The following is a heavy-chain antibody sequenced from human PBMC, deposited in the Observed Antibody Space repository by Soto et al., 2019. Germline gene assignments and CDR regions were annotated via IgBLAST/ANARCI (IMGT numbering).Heavy chain of an antibody. J-gene: IGHJ4*02. CDR1: GGTFSSYA. D-gene: IGHD6-19*01. CDR3: ARDTAGIAVAGTLAY. V-gene: IGHV1-69*13. Sequence: ASVKVSCKASGGTFSSYAITWVRQAPGQGLEWMGGIIPIFGTANYAQKFQGRVTITADESTSTAYMALSSLRSEDTAVYYCARDTAGIAVAGTLAYWGQGTLVTVSS. CDR2: IIPIFGTA.